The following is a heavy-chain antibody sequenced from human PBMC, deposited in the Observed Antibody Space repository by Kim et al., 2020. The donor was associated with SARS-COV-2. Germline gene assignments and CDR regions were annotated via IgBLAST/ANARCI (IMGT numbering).Heavy chain of an antibody. Sequence: LKSRVTISVDTSKNPFSLKLSSVTAADTAVYYCARDSYYDSSGYVGGVDVWGQGTTVTVSS. V-gene: IGHV4-59*01. CDR3: ARDSYYDSSGYVGGVDV. J-gene: IGHJ6*02. D-gene: IGHD3-22*01.